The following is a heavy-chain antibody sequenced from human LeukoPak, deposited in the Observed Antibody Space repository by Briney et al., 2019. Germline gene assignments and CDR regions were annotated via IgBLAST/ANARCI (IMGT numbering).Heavy chain of an antibody. V-gene: IGHV3-23*01. Sequence: GGSLRLSCAASGVSFSSYAMTWVRQAPGTGLEWVSTISDSGDGTYYADSVKGRFTISRDNSKNTLYLQLNSLRAEDTAVYYCARDQGAAATDYWGQGTLVTVSS. D-gene: IGHD6-13*01. CDR2: ISDSGDGT. CDR1: GVSFSSYA. J-gene: IGHJ4*02. CDR3: ARDQGAAATDY.